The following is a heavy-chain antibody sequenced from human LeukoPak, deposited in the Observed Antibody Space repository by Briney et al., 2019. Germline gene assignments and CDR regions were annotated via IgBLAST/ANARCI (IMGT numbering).Heavy chain of an antibody. V-gene: IGHV3-23*01. CDR1: GFTFSSYA. J-gene: IGHJ4*02. D-gene: IGHD3-22*01. Sequence: GGSLRLSCAASGFTFSSYAMSWVPQAPGKGLEWVSAISGSGGSTYYADSVKGRFTISRDNSKNTLYLQMNSLRAEDTAVYYCASHHYYDSSGLDDYFDYWGQGTLVTVSS. CDR2: ISGSGGST. CDR3: ASHHYYDSSGLDDYFDY.